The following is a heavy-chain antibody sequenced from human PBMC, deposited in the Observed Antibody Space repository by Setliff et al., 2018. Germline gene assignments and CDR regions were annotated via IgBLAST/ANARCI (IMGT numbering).Heavy chain of an antibody. D-gene: IGHD3-3*01. J-gene: IGHJ6*02. CDR2: ISGSGVST. V-gene: IGHV3-23*01. CDR3: AKVNNRFWSGYYPYYYGMDV. Sequence: GGSLRLSCAASGFTFSSYAMSWVRQAPGKGLEWVSAISGSGVSTYYADSVEGRFTISRDNSKNTLYLQMNSLRAEDTAVYYCAKVNNRFWSGYYPYYYGMDVWGQGTTVTVSS. CDR1: GFTFSSYA.